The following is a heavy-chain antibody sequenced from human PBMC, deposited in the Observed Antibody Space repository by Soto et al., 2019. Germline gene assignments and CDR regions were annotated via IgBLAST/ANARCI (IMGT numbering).Heavy chain of an antibody. CDR3: TKGAHLDY. V-gene: IGHV3-23*01. Sequence: GGSLRLSCAASGFPFSTYDMSWVRQSPGKGLEWVSVIMGSDGSTYYAHSVKGRFTISRDNSKNTLFLQMSSLRVDDTAVYYCTKGAHLDYWGPGTLVTVS. CDR2: IMGSDGST. CDR1: GFPFSTYD. J-gene: IGHJ4*02.